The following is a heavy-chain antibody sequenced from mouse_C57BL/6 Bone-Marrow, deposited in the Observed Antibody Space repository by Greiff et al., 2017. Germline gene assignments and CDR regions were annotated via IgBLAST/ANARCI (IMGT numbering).Heavy chain of an antibody. CDR1: GFTFSDYY. V-gene: IGHV5-12*01. CDR2: ISNGGGST. CDR3: ARHEGYDGAWFAY. D-gene: IGHD2-2*01. Sequence: EVQLVESGGGLVQPGGSLKLSCAASGFTFSDYYMYWVRQTPEKRLEWVAYISNGGGSTYYPDTVKGRFTISRDNAKNTLYLQMSRLKSEDTAMYYCARHEGYDGAWFAYWGQGTLVTVSA. J-gene: IGHJ3*01.